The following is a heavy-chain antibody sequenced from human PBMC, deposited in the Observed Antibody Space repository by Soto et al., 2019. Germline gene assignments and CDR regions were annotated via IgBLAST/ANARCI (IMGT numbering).Heavy chain of an antibody. D-gene: IGHD4-17*01. CDR1: GFTFSSCA. J-gene: IGHJ4*02. CDR3: ARGAAGTTYCDY. Sequence: QVQLVESGGGVVQPGRSLRLSCAASGFTFSSCAMHWVRQAPGKGLEWVAVISYDGGNKNYADSVKGRFTISRDNSKNTLYLQMNSLRAEDTAVYYCARGAAGTTYCDYWGQGALVTVSS. CDR2: ISYDGGNK. V-gene: IGHV3-30-3*01.